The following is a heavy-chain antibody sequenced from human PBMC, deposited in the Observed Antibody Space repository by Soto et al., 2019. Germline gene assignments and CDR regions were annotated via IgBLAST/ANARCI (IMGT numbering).Heavy chain of an antibody. CDR2: IIPIFGTA. V-gene: IGHV1-69*13. CDR3: ASPTPKGHDSSGYYGLGFDY. D-gene: IGHD3-22*01. Sequence: SVKVSCKASGGTFSSYAISWVRQAPGQGLEWMGGIIPIFGTANYAQKFQGRVTITADESTSTAYMELSSLRSEDTAVYYCASPTPKGHDSSGYYGLGFDYWGQGTLVTVSS. J-gene: IGHJ4*02. CDR1: GGTFSSYA.